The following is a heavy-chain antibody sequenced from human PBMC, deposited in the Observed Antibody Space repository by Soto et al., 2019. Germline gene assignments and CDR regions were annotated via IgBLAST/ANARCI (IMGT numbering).Heavy chain of an antibody. Sequence: QVQLQEGGPGLVKPSETLSVTCTVSGDSVSSARCYWIWIRQAPGKGLEWIGFIYFSGSTNYNPSLKSRFTMSLDTSKNHLSLKLRSVTPADTAVYFCARVNSGRNWFDPWGQGTLVTVSS. J-gene: IGHJ5*02. D-gene: IGHD6-19*01. CDR3: ARVNSGRNWFDP. CDR1: GDSVSSARCY. V-gene: IGHV4-61*03. CDR2: IYFSGST.